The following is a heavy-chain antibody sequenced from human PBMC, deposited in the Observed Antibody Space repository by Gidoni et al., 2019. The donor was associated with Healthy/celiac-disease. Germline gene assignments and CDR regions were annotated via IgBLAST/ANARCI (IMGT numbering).Heavy chain of an antibody. CDR1: GFTFSNAW. CDR2: IKSKTDGGTT. J-gene: IGHJ3*02. D-gene: IGHD3-22*01. Sequence: EVQLVESGGGLVKPGGSLRLSCAASGFTFSNAWMSWVRQAPGKGLEWVGRIKSKTDGGTTDYAAPVKGRLTISRDDSKNTLYLQMNSLKTEDTAVYYCTTLYDSSGYQDAFDIWGQGTMVTVSS. CDR3: TTLYDSSGYQDAFDI. V-gene: IGHV3-15*01.